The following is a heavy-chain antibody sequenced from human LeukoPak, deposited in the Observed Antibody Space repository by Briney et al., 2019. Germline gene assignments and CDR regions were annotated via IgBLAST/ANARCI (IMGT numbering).Heavy chain of an antibody. J-gene: IGHJ4*02. V-gene: IGHV1-18*01. D-gene: IGHD1-26*01. CDR3: ARWEPAALFDY. Sequence: ASVKVSCKASGGTFSSYAISWVRQAPGQGLEWMGWISAYNGNTNYAQKLQGRVTMTTDTSTSTAYMELRSLRSDDTAVYYCARWEPAALFDYWGQGTLVTVSS. CDR2: ISAYNGNT. CDR1: GGTFSSYA.